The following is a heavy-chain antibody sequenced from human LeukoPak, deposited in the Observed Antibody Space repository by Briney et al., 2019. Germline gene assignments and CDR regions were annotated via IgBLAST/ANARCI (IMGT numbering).Heavy chain of an antibody. Sequence: SETLSLTCTVSGGSISSYYWGWIRQPPGKALEWIGQIFYSGNTWYNPSLSSRVTISVDTSKNQFSLKLSSVTAADTAVYYCARGIDQLAIFDYWGQGTRVTVSS. V-gene: IGHV4-59*01. CDR1: GGSISSYY. J-gene: IGHJ4*02. D-gene: IGHD2-2*01. CDR2: IFYSGNT. CDR3: ARGIDQLAIFDY.